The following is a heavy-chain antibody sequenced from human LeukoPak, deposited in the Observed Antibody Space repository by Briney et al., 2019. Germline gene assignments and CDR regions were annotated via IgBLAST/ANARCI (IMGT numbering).Heavy chain of an antibody. V-gene: IGHV3-30*04. Sequence: GGSLRLSCAASGFTFSSYAMDWVRQAPGKGLEWVAVISYDGSNKYYADSVKGRFTISRDNSKNTLYLRMNSLRAEDTAVYYCARVVNDFWSPFDYWGQGTLVTVSS. CDR2: ISYDGSNK. D-gene: IGHD3-3*01. CDR1: GFTFSSYA. J-gene: IGHJ4*02. CDR3: ARVVNDFWSPFDY.